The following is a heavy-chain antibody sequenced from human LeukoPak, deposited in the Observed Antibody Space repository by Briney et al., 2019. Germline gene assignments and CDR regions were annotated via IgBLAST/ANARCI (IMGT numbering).Heavy chain of an antibody. V-gene: IGHV3-53*01. CDR2: LYSDGNT. CDR3: ARGVEPLGGNTLAY. J-gene: IGHJ4*02. Sequence: GGSLRLSCAASGFTVITNDMTWVRQAPGKGLEWVSVLYSDGNTKYADSVQGRFTISRDNSKNTLYLEMNSLSPDDTAVYYCARGVEPLGGNTLAYWGQGTLVTVSS. CDR1: GFTVITND. D-gene: IGHD1-14*01.